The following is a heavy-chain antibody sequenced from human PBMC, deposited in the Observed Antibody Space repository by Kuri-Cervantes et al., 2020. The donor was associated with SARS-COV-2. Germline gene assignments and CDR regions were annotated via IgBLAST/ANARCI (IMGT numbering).Heavy chain of an antibody. J-gene: IGHJ6*03. CDR3: AKDSLRRPFYYYYYYMDV. CDR2: IRYDGSNK. D-gene: IGHD4-17*01. CDR1: GFTFSSYA. Sequence: GGSLRLSCAASGFTFSSYAMHWVRQAPGKGLEWVAFIRYDGSNKYYADSVKGRFTISRDNSKNTLYLQMNSLRAEDTAVYYCAKDSLRRPFYYYYYYMDVWGKGTTVTVSS. V-gene: IGHV3-30*02.